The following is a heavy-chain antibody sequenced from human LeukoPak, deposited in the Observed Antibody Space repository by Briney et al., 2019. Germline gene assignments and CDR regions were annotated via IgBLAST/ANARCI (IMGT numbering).Heavy chain of an antibody. CDR3: AKEQSWVSTASLDY. J-gene: IGHJ4*02. D-gene: IGHD3-22*01. V-gene: IGHV3-30*18. Sequence: GRSLRLSCAASGFTFSSYGMHWVRQAPGKGLEWVAVISYDGSNKYYADSVKGRFTISRDNSKNTLYLQMNSLRAEDTAVYYCAKEQSWVSTASLDYWGQGTLVTVSS. CDR2: ISYDGSNK. CDR1: GFTFSSYG.